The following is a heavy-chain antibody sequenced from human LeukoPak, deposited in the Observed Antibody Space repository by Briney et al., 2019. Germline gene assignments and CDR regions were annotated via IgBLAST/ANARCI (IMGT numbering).Heavy chain of an antibody. J-gene: IGHJ6*02. V-gene: IGHV1-18*01. CDR1: GYTFTGYG. D-gene: IGHD3-22*01. Sequence: GASVKVSCKASGYTFTGYGISWVRQAPGQGLEWMGWISGYNGKTQYSQNFQDRVTMTTDTSTSTDFMELRSLRSDDTAVYYCARDYYDSSGYYSPTNYYYGMDVWGQGTTVTVSS. CDR2: ISGYNGKT. CDR3: ARDYYDSSGYYSPTNYYYGMDV.